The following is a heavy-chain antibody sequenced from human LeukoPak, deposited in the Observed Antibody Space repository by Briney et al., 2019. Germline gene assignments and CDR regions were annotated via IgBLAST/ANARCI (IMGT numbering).Heavy chain of an antibody. V-gene: IGHV4-59*01. CDR2: IYYSGST. CDR1: GGSISSYY. CDR3: ARVCYDSSCDY. J-gene: IGHJ4*02. D-gene: IGHD3-22*01. Sequence: SETLSLTCTVSGGSISSYYWSWIRQPPGKGLEYIGYIYYSGSTNYNPSLKRRVTISVDTSKNQFSLKLSSVTAADTAVYYCARVCYDSSCDYWGQGTLVTVSS.